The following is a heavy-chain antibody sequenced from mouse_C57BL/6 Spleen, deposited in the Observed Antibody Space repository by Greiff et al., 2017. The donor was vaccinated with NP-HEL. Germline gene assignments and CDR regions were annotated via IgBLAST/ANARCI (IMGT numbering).Heavy chain of an antibody. J-gene: IGHJ1*03. CDR1: GYSFTDYN. V-gene: IGHV1-39*01. Sequence: VQLQQSGPELVKPGASVKISCKASGYSFTDYNMNWVKQSNGKSLEWIGVINPNYGTTSYNQKFKGKATLTVDQSSSTAYMQLNSLTSEDSAVYYCACYYYGSSYVVWYFDVWGTGTTVTVSS. CDR3: ACYYYGSSYVVWYFDV. D-gene: IGHD1-1*01. CDR2: INPNYGTT.